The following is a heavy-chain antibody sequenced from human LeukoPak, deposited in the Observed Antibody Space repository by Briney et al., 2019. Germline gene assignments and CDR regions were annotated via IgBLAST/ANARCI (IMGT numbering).Heavy chain of an antibody. Sequence: PSETLSLTCTVSGGSISSSSYYWGWIRQPPGKGLEWIGSIYYSGSTYYNPSLKSRVTISVDTSKNQFSLKLSSVTAADTAVSYCARGWTYYYDSSGYRKGIDYWGQGTLVTVSS. D-gene: IGHD3-22*01. CDR2: IYYSGST. V-gene: IGHV4-39*01. J-gene: IGHJ4*02. CDR1: GGSISSSSYY. CDR3: ARGWTYYYDSSGYRKGIDY.